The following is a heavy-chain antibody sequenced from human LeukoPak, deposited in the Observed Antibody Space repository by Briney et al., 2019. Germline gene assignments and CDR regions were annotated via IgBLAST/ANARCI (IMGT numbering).Heavy chain of an antibody. CDR3: ARDMDV. CDR2: IKEDGSEK. CDR1: GFTLSSYW. Sequence: GGSLRLSCAASGFTLSSYWMSWVRQAPGKGLEWVANIKEDGSEKNYVDSVKGRFTISRDNAKNSLYLQMNTLGAEDTAVYYCARDMDVWGKGTTVTVSS. V-gene: IGHV3-7*01. J-gene: IGHJ6*03.